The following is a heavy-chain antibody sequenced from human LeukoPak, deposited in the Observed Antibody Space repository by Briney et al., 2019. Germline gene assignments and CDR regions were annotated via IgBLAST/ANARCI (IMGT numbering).Heavy chain of an antibody. CDR3: ARGGSYSGNWLDP. CDR2: ISYDGSNT. J-gene: IGHJ5*02. V-gene: IGHV3-30*04. Sequence: GGSLRLSCAASEFTFSNYAIHWVRQAPGKGLEWVTVISYDGSNTYCADSVKGRFTISRDNSKNTLYLQMNSLRAEDTAVYYCARGGSYSGNWLDPWGQGTLVTVSS. CDR1: EFTFSNYA. D-gene: IGHD1-26*01.